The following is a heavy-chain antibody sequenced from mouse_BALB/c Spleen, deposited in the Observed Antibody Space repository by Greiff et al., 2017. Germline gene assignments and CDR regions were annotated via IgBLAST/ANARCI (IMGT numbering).Heavy chain of an antibody. D-gene: IGHD2-1*01. CDR2: ISSGGSYT. V-gene: IGHV5-9-4*01. CDR3: ARVDYGNSLYYFDY. Sequence: EVQGVESGGGLVKPGGSLKLSCAASGFTFSSYAMSWVRQSPEKRLEWVAEISSGGSYTYYPDTVTGRFTISRDNAKNTLYLEMSSLRSEDTAMYYCARVDYGNSLYYFDYWGQGTTLTVSS. CDR1: GFTFSSYA. J-gene: IGHJ2*01.